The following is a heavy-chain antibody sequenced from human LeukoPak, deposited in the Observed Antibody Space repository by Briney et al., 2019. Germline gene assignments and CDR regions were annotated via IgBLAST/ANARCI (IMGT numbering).Heavy chain of an antibody. D-gene: IGHD2-2*01. V-gene: IGHV1-2*02. CDR1: GYTFTAYY. Sequence: ASVSVSCKASGYTFTAYYMHWVRQAPGRGLEWMGWINPNSGATNYAQNFQGRVTMTADTSISTAYLDLSRLRSDDSAVYYCARDPVVQAGYYYGMDVWGQGTTVTVSS. J-gene: IGHJ6*02. CDR2: INPNSGAT. CDR3: ARDPVVQAGYYYGMDV.